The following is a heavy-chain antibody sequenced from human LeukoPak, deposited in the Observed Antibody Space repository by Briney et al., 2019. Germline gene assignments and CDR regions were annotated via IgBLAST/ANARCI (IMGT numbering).Heavy chain of an antibody. CDR2: INPNSGGT. J-gene: IGHJ6*03. Sequence: ASVKVSCKASGYTFTGYYMHWVRQAPGQGLEWMGWINPNSGGTNYAQKFQGRVTMTRDTSISTAYMELSRLRSDDTAVYYCARDLGPPPGPSLTIRTTQHYYYMDVWGKGTTVTVSS. CDR3: ARDLGPPPGPSLTIRTTQHYYYMDV. D-gene: IGHD3-10*01. V-gene: IGHV1-2*02. CDR1: GYTFTGYY.